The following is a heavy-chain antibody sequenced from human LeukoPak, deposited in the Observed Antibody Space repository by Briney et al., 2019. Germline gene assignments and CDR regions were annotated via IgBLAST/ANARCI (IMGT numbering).Heavy chain of an antibody. CDR2: INSSGSTI. D-gene: IGHD1-26*01. J-gene: IGHJ4*02. Sequence: GRSLRLSCAASGFTFSSYEMNCVRQAPGKGLGWVSYINSSGSTIYYADSVRGRFTISRYNAKNSLYLQMNSLRAEDTAVYYCEGERGPPSRVGYWGQGTLVTVSS. CDR1: GFTFSSYE. V-gene: IGHV3-48*03. CDR3: EGERGPPSRVGY.